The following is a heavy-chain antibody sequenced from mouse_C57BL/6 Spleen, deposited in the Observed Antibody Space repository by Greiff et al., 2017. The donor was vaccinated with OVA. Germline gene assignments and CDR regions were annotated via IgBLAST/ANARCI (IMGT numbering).Heavy chain of an antibody. V-gene: IGHV5-4*01. J-gene: IGHJ4*01. D-gene: IGHD1-1*01. CDR3: ARDRGSSSYYAMDY. CDR2: ISDGGSYT. CDR1: GFTFSSYA. Sequence: EVKVVESGGGLVKPGGSLKLSCAASGFTFSSYAMSWVRQTPEKRLEWVATISDGGSYTYYPDNVKGRFTISRDNAKNNLYLQMSHLKSEDTAMYYCARDRGSSSYYAMDYWGQGTSVTVSS.